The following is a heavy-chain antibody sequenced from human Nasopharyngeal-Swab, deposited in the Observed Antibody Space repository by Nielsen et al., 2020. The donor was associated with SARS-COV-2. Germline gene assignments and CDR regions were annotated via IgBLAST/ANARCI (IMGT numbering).Heavy chain of an antibody. V-gene: IGHV3-43*01. J-gene: IGHJ4*02. D-gene: IGHD4-17*01. CDR3: ARDAPAHYGAFY. CDR1: GFKFDENT. Sequence: GGSLRLSYAASGFKFDENTMHWVRHTPEKGLQWVSLTRGDDGTYYADSVKGRFTISRDNAKNTLYLQMNSLRAEDTAVYYCARDAPAHYGAFYWGRGTLVTVSS. CDR2: TRGDDGT.